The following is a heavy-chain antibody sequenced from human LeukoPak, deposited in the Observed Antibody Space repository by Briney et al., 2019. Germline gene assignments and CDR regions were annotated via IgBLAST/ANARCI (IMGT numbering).Heavy chain of an antibody. J-gene: IGHJ5*02. CDR3: ARHHPYDFWSGWLRWFDP. D-gene: IGHD3-3*01. Sequence: SETLSLTCTVSGGSISSSSYYWGWIRQPPWKGLEWIGSIYYSGSTYYNPSLKSRVTISVDTSKNQFSLKLSSVTAADTAVYYCARHHPYDFWSGWLRWFDPWGQGTLVTVSS. CDR2: IYYSGST. CDR1: GGSISSSSYY. V-gene: IGHV4-39*01.